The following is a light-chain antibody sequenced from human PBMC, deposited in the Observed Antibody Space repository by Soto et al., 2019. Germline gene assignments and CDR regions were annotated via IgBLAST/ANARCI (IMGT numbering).Light chain of an antibody. J-gene: IGKJ3*01. CDR2: GAS. Sequence: EIVLTQSPGTLSLSPGERATLLCRASQSVSSTYLAWYQQKPGQAPRLLTDGASSRATGVPDRFSGSGSGTDFTLTISRLEPEDFAVYYCQQSAKSPFTFGPGTKV. CDR3: QQSAKSPFT. V-gene: IGKV3-20*01. CDR1: QSVSSTY.